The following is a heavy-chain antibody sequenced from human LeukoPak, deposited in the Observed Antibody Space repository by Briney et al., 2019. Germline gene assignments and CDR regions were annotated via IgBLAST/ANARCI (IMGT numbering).Heavy chain of an antibody. V-gene: IGHV4-59*01. Sequence: SETLSLTCTVSGGSISSYYWSWIRQPPGKGLEWIGYIYYSGSINYNPSLKSRVTISVDTSKNQFSLKLSSVTAADAAVYYWARTHDFWSGYYYMDVWGKGTTVTVSS. J-gene: IGHJ6*03. CDR3: ARTHDFWSGYYYMDV. CDR1: GGSISSYY. CDR2: IYYSGSI. D-gene: IGHD3-3*01.